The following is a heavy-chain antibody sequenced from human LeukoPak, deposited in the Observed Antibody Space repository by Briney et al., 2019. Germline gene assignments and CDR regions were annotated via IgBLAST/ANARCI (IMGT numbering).Heavy chain of an antibody. CDR2: INHSGST. Sequence: SETLSLTCAVYGGSFSGYYWSWIRQPPGKGLEWIGEINHSGSTNYNPPLKSRVTISVDTSKNQFPLKLSSVTAADTAVYYCARGDEYSSSSYFDYWGQGTLVTVSS. J-gene: IGHJ4*02. D-gene: IGHD6-6*01. CDR1: GGSFSGYY. V-gene: IGHV4-34*01. CDR3: ARGDEYSSSSYFDY.